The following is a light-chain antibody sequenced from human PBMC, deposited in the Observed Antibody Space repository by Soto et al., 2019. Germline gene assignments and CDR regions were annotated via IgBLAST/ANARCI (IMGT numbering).Light chain of an antibody. J-gene: IGLJ1*01. CDR3: AAWDDSLNGWV. Sequence: QSVLTQPPSASGTPGQRVTISCSGSSSNIGSNYVYWYQQLPGTAPKLLIYSNNQRPSGVPDRFSGSKSGTSASLAISGLQSEDEADYYCAAWDDSLNGWVFGTGTKVTVL. CDR1: SSNIGSNY. CDR2: SNN. V-gene: IGLV1-44*01.